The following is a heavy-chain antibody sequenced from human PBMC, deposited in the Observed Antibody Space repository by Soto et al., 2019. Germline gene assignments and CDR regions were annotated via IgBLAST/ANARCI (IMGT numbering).Heavy chain of an antibody. V-gene: IGHV1-69*01. CDR3: ARDLPGYCSSTSCRGWFDP. Sequence: QVQLVQSGAEVKKPGSSVKVSCKASGGTFSSYAISWVRQAPGQGLEWMGGIIPIFGTANYAQKFQGRGTITADESTSAAYMELSSLISEDTAVYYGARDLPGYCSSTSCRGWFDPWGQGTLVTVSS. D-gene: IGHD2-2*01. J-gene: IGHJ5*02. CDR2: IIPIFGTA. CDR1: GGTFSSYA.